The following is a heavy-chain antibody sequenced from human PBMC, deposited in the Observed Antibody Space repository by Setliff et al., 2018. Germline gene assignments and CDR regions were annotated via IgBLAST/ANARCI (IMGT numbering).Heavy chain of an antibody. V-gene: IGHV3-21*01. J-gene: IGHJ6*02. CDR2: ISGSSSDI. CDR1: GFTFTNAW. Sequence: PGGSLRLSCAASGFTFTNAWMSWVRQAPGKGLEWVASISGSSSDIYYADSVKGRFTISRDNAENSLYLQMNGLRAEDTAVYYCARVKPFAMDVWGQGATVTVSS. CDR3: ARVKPFAMDV.